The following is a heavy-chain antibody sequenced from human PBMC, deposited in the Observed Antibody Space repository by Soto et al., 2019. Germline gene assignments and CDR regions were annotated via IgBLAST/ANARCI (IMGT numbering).Heavy chain of an antibody. J-gene: IGHJ5*02. CDR1: GYAFTDYG. V-gene: IGHV1-18*01. D-gene: IGHD3-9*01. Sequence: QIQMVQSGGEVKNPGASVKVSCKASGYAFTDYGISWVRQAPGQGPEWMGWISPKNGDINLGRTFQGRVTLTTDTSTTTAYLDLRSLRLDDTAVYYCVRDFLHYDVLSQSYSDCFDPWGQGTLVTVS. CDR2: ISPKNGDI. CDR3: VRDFLHYDVLSQSYSDCFDP.